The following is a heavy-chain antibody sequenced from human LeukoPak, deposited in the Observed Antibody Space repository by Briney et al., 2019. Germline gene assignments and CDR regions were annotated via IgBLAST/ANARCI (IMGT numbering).Heavy chain of an antibody. D-gene: IGHD2-2*03. CDR3: ARDFGYCSSTSLPCWFDP. Sequence: ASVKVSCKASGYTFTSYGISWVRQAPGQGLEWMGWISAYNGNTNYAQKLQGRVTMTTDTSTSTAYMELRSLRSDDTAVYYCARDFGYCSSTSLPCWFDPWGQGTLVTVSS. V-gene: IGHV1-18*01. CDR1: GYTFTSYG. CDR2: ISAYNGNT. J-gene: IGHJ5*02.